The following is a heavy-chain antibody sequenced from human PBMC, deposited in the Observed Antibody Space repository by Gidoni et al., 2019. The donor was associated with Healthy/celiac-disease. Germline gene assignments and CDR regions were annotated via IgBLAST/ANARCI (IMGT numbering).Heavy chain of an antibody. Sequence: EVQLVESGGGLVQPGGYLRLSCAASGSTFSSYWMSWVRQAPGNGLEWVANIKQDGSEKYYVDSVKGRFTISRDNAKNSLYLQMNSLRAEDTAVYYCASQPPSYSSSWTFDYWGQGTLVTVSS. CDR2: IKQDGSEK. V-gene: IGHV3-7*03. D-gene: IGHD6-13*01. CDR3: ASQPPSYSSSWTFDY. CDR1: GSTFSSYW. J-gene: IGHJ4*02.